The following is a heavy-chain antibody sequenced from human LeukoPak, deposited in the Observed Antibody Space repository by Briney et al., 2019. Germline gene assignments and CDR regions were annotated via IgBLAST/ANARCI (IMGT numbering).Heavy chain of an antibody. D-gene: IGHD3-22*01. V-gene: IGHV4-30-4*08. J-gene: IGHJ4*02. CDR3: TRGGSSGYPFDY. CDR2: IYYSGST. CDR1: GGSISSGDYY. Sequence: SQTLSLTCTVSGGSISSGDYYWSWIRQPQGKGLEWIGYIYYSGSTYYNPSLKSRVTISVDTSKNQFSLKLSSVTAADTAVYYCTRGGSSGYPFDYWGQGTLVTVSS.